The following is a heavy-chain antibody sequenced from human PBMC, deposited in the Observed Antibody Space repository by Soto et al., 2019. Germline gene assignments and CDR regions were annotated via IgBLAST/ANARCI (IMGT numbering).Heavy chain of an antibody. CDR2: IYWDDEK. Sequence: QITLKESGPTLVKRTQTLTLTCTFSGFSLSDNGVGVGWIRQPPGKALEWLALIYWDDEKIYSPSLKTRLTITKDTSKNQVLLTMTNMDPVDTATYYCAHRVTWDAFDIWGQGTMVTVSS. CDR1: GFSLSDNGVG. V-gene: IGHV2-5*02. CDR3: AHRVTWDAFDI. J-gene: IGHJ3*02. D-gene: IGHD1-26*01.